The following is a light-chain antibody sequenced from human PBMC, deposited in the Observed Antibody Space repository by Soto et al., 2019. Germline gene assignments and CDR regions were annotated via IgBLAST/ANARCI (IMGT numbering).Light chain of an antibody. V-gene: IGLV2-14*01. CDR3: SSLTTSFTYV. CDR1: SSDVGAYNY. J-gene: IGLJ1*01. CDR2: EVS. Sequence: QSGLTQPASGSGSPGQSVAISCTGTSSDVGAYNYISWYQQHPGKAPKLLLSEVSNRPSGVSDRFSGSKSGNTASLTISGLQAEDEADYYCSSLTTSFTYVFGTGTKVTVL.